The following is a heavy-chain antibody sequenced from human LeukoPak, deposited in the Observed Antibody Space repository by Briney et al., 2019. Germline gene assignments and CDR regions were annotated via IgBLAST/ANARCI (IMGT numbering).Heavy chain of an antibody. CDR2: INHSGST. V-gene: IGHV4-34*01. J-gene: IGHJ3*02. CDR1: GGSFSGYY. CDR3: SAASIYCGGDCYSSHDAFDI. Sequence: PSETLSLTCAVYGGSFSGYYWSWIRQPPGKGLEWIGEINHSGSTNYNPSLKSRVTISVDTSKNQSSLKLSSVTAADTAVYYCSAASIYCGGDCYSSHDAFDIWGQGTMVTVSS. D-gene: IGHD2-21*01.